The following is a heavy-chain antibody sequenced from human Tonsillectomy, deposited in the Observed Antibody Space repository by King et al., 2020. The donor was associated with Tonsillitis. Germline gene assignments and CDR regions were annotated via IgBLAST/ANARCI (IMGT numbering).Heavy chain of an antibody. CDR3: AGDKVCSGYYCAYGMDV. Sequence: QLQESGPGLVKPSETLSLTCTVSGGSISSYYWNWIRQPPGKGLEWIGYIYYIGSTNYNPSLKIRVTIAVDTPKTQFSLRLRSVTAADTAVYYCAGDKVCSGYYCAYGMDVWGQGTTVTVSS. CDR2: IYYIGST. D-gene: IGHD3-22*01. V-gene: IGHV4-59*01. J-gene: IGHJ6*02. CDR1: GGSISSYY.